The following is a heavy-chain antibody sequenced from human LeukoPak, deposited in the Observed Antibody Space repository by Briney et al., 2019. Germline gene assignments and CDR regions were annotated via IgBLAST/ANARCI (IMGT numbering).Heavy chain of an antibody. Sequence: PSETLSLTCTVSGGSISSRSYYWGWIRQPPGKGLEWIGIIYYSGSTYSNPSLRSRVTISVDTSKNQFSLKLSSVTAADTAVYYCAREGPEGVYSYGPRSQVRFDYWGQGTLVTVSS. V-gene: IGHV4-39*07. J-gene: IGHJ4*02. CDR2: IYYSGST. CDR3: AREGPEGVYSYGPRSQVRFDY. CDR1: GGSISSRSYY. D-gene: IGHD5-18*01.